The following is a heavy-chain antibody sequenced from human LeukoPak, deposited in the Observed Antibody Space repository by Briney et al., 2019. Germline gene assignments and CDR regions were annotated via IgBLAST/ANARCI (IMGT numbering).Heavy chain of an antibody. D-gene: IGHD3-22*01. V-gene: IGHV3-23*01. J-gene: IGHJ5*02. CDR3: AKNRHDTARLPFDP. CDR2: ISGSGTIT. Sequence: GGSLRLSCAASEFTFSNYAMSWARQSPGKGLEWVSAISGSGTITSYANSVRGRFTISRDNSKNTVYLRMNSLTAEDTAIYYCAKNRHDTARLPFDPWGQGTLVTVSS. CDR1: EFTFSNYA.